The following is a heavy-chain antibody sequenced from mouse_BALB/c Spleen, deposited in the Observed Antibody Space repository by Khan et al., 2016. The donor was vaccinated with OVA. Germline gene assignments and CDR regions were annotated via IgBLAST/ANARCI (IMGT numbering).Heavy chain of an antibody. J-gene: IGHJ3*01. CDR2: IWSGGST. CDR1: GFSLTRYG. V-gene: IGHV2-2*02. Sequence: VQVVESGPGLVQPSQSLSITCTVSGFSLTRYGVHWVRQSPGKGLEWLGVIWSGGSTDYNAAFISRLSISKDNSKSQVFFKMSSLQANDTAIYYCARNYDYDEGLAYWGQGTLVTVSA. CDR3: ARNYDYDEGLAY. D-gene: IGHD2-4*01.